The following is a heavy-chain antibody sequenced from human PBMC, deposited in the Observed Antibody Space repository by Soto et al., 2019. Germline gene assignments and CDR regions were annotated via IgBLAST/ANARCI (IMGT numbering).Heavy chain of an antibody. D-gene: IGHD3-3*01. CDR2: INHSGST. V-gene: IGHV4-34*01. CDR1: GGCFSGWD. CDR3: ARGRRGSGYPIFMDV. J-gene: IGHJ6*03. Sequence: SETLCQTGAVYGGCFSGWDWSWIRKPPGKGLEWIGEINHSGSTNYNPSLKSRVTISVDTSKNQFSLKLSSVTAADTAVYYCARGRRGSGYPIFMDVWGKGTTLTVSS.